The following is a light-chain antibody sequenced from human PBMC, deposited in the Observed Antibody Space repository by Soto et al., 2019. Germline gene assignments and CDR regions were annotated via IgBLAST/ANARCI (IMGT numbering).Light chain of an antibody. CDR2: DVS. V-gene: IGLV2-14*01. CDR3: SSYTSSNHYV. J-gene: IGLJ1*01. Sequence: QSALTQPASVSGSPGQSITISCTGTSSDVGGYNYVSWYQQHPGKAPKLMIYDVSNRPSGVSNRFSGAKSGNTASLTISGNQAEYEAEYYFSSYTSSNHYVFGTGTKVTVL. CDR1: SSDVGGYNY.